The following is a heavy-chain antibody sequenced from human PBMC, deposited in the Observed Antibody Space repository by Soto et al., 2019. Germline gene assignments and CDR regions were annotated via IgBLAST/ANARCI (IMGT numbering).Heavy chain of an antibody. D-gene: IGHD3-16*01. V-gene: IGHV4-30-4*01. CDR3: ARGPSGAKVPY. J-gene: IGHJ1*01. CDR2: IFDSGTT. CDR1: GGSITSDYSC. Sequence: SETLSLTCTVAGGSITSDYSCWSWIRQPPGEGLEWIGHIFDSGTTYTNPSLRSQVAISLDTSKNHFSLTLSSVTAADTAVYYCARGPSGAKVPYWGHGALVTVSS.